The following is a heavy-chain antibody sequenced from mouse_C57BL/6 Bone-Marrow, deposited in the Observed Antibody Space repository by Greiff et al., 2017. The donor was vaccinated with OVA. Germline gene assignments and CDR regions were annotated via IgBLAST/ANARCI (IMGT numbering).Heavy chain of an antibody. CDR3: AHDGYYYFDY. CDR2: ISFDGSN. Sequence: EVKLLESGPGLVKPSQSLSLTCSVTGYSITSGYYWNWIRQFPGNKLEWMGYISFDGSNNYNPSLKNRISITRDTSKNQFFLKLNSVTTEDTATYYCAHDGYYYFDYWGQGTTLTASS. CDR1: GYSITSGYY. J-gene: IGHJ2*01. V-gene: IGHV3-6*01. D-gene: IGHD2-3*01.